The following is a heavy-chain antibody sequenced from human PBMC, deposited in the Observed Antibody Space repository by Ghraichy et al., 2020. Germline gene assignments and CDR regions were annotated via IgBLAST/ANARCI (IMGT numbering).Heavy chain of an antibody. CDR1: GYTFTGHY. J-gene: IGHJ4*02. CDR2: INPNSDGT. D-gene: IGHD4-17*01. Sequence: ASVKVSCKASGYTFTGHYIHWVRQAPGQGLEWMGRINPNSDGTYYPQKFQGRITMTRDAAISIADMELSRLRSDDTAIYYCARGRVLTSDYYGGPLDSWGQGTLVTVSS. CDR3: ARGRVLTSDYYGGPLDS. V-gene: IGHV1-2*06.